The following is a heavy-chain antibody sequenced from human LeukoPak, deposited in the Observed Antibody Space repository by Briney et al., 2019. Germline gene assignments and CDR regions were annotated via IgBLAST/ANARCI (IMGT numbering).Heavy chain of an antibody. CDR3: ARHSRRGNHIDY. Sequence: GSLRLSCAASGFTFSSYAMSWIRQPPGKGLEWIGYIYYSGSTNYNPSLKSRVTISVDTSKNQFSLKLSSVTAADTAVYYCARHSRRGNHIDYWGQGTLVTVSS. CDR1: GFTFSSYA. D-gene: IGHD1-14*01. V-gene: IGHV4-59*08. CDR2: IYYSGST. J-gene: IGHJ4*02.